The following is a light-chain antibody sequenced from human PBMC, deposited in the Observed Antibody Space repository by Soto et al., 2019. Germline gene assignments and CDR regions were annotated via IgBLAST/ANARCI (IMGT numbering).Light chain of an antibody. V-gene: IGKV3-11*01. CDR2: DAS. J-gene: IGKJ4*01. Sequence: EIVLTQSPATLSLSPGERATLSCRASQSVSSYLVWYQQKPGQAPRLLIYDASNRATGIPARFSGSGSGTDFPLTISSLVPEDFALYYCQQRSNWPLTFGGGTKVGIK. CDR3: QQRSNWPLT. CDR1: QSVSSY.